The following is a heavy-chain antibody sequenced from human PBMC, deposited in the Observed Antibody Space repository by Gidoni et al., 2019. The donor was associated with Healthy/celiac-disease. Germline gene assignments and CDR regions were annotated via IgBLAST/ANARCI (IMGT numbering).Heavy chain of an antibody. Sequence: EVQLLESGGGLVQPGGSLGLSCASSGFTFSSYAMSWVRQAPGKGLEWVSAISGSGGSTYYADSVKGRFTISRDNSNNTLYLQINSLRAEDTAVYYCAKDGISGYWGQGTLVTVSS. CDR3: AKDGISGY. V-gene: IGHV3-23*01. J-gene: IGHJ4*02. CDR1: GFTFSSYA. D-gene: IGHD3-3*02. CDR2: ISGSGGST.